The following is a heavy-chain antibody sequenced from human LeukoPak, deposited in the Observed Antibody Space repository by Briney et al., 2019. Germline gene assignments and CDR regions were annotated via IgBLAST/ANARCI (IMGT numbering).Heavy chain of an antibody. Sequence: PGGSLRLSCAASGFTFSSYGMHWVRQAPGKGLEWVAVIWYDGSNKYYADSVKGRFTISRDNSKNTLYLQMNSLRAEDTAVYYCARDFRVDYYDSSDAFDIWGQGTMVTVSS. CDR2: IWYDGSNK. J-gene: IGHJ3*02. D-gene: IGHD3-22*01. CDR3: ARDFRVDYYDSSDAFDI. CDR1: GFTFSSYG. V-gene: IGHV3-33*01.